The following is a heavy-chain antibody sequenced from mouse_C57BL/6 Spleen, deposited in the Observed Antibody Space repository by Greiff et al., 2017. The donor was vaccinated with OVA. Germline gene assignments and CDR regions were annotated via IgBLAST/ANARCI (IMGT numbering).Heavy chain of an antibody. CDR1: GYAFISSW. Sequence: VQLQQSGPELVKPGASVKISCKASGYAFISSWMNWVKQRPGKGLEWIGRIYPGDGDTNYNGKFKGKATLTADKSSSTAYMQLSSLTSEDSAVYFCARAYGSSYLYAMDYWGQGTSVTVSS. V-gene: IGHV1-82*01. D-gene: IGHD1-1*01. J-gene: IGHJ4*01. CDR3: ARAYGSSYLYAMDY. CDR2: IYPGDGDT.